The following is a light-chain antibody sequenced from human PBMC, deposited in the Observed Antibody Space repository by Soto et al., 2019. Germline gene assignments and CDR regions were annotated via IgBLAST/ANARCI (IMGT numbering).Light chain of an antibody. Sequence: IVLTQSPGALSLSPGERATLSCRSIQSVSSSYLAWYQQKPGQAPRLVIHGASTRATGIPDRFSGSGSGTDFTLTISRLEPEDFAVYYCQQYGSSPMYTFGQGTRLEIK. J-gene: IGKJ5*01. V-gene: IGKV3-20*01. CDR1: QSVSSSY. CDR2: GAS. CDR3: QQYGSSPMYT.